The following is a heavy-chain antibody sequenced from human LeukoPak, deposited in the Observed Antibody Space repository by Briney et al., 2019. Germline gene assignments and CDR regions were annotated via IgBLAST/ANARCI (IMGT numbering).Heavy chain of an antibody. CDR1: GFTFTSSA. Sequence: SVKVSCKASGFTFTSSAVQWVRQARGQRLEWIGWIVVGSGNTNYAQKFQERVTITRDMSTSTTYMELSSLRSEDTAVYYCATLIPDAFVVVTAIQYYFDYWGQGTLVTVSS. CDR3: ATLIPDAFVVVTAIQYYFDY. V-gene: IGHV1-58*01. J-gene: IGHJ4*02. CDR2: IVVGSGNT. D-gene: IGHD2-21*02.